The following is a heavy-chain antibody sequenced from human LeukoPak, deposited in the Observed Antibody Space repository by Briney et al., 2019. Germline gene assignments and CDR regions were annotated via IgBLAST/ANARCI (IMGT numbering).Heavy chain of an antibody. Sequence: GGSLRLSCAASGFTFSSYSMNWVRQAPGKGLEWVSSISSSSSYIYYADSVKGRFTISRDNAKNSLYLQMNSLRAEDTAVYYCARSLVAIFGVVGSMDVWGKGTTVTVSS. J-gene: IGHJ6*03. D-gene: IGHD3-3*01. V-gene: IGHV3-21*01. CDR2: ISSSSSYI. CDR3: ARSLVAIFGVVGSMDV. CDR1: GFTFSSYS.